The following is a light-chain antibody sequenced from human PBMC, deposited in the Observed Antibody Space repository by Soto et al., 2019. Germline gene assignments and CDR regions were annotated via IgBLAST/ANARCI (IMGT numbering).Light chain of an antibody. Sequence: EIVLTQSPATLSLSPGERATLSCRASQSVSSYLAWYQQKPGQAPRLLIYDASNRATGIPARFSGSGSGTDFTLPSSSLEPEDVAVYYCQQRSDRPPYTFGQGTKLEIK. J-gene: IGKJ2*01. V-gene: IGKV3-11*01. CDR2: DAS. CDR3: QQRSDRPPYT. CDR1: QSVSSY.